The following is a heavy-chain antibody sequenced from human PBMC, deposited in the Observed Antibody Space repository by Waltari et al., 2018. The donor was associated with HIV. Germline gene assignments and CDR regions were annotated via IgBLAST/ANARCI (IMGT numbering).Heavy chain of an antibody. V-gene: IGHV4-34*01. D-gene: IGHD3-3*01. CDR3: ASRRITIFGVVNPYYYYGMDV. J-gene: IGHJ6*02. CDR2: INHSGST. CDR1: GGSFSGYY. Sequence: QVQLQQWGAGLLKPSETLSLTCAVYGGSFSGYYWSWIRQPPGKGLEWIGEINHSGSTNYNPSLKSRVTISVDTSKNQFSLKLSSVTAADTAVYYCASRRITIFGVVNPYYYYGMDVWGQGTTVTVSS.